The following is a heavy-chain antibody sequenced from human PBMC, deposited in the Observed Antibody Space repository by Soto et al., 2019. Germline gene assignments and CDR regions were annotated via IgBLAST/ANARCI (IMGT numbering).Heavy chain of an antibody. CDR2: INHSGST. CDR3: AATIFGVVIIFNN. D-gene: IGHD3-3*01. J-gene: IGHJ4*02. V-gene: IGHV4-34*01. Sequence: PSDPLSLTCAVYGRSFSGYYWSWIRQPPGKGLEWIGEINHSGSTNYNPSLKSRVTVSVDTSKNQFSLKLSSVTAADTAVYYCAATIFGVVIIFNNLGQGTLLTVSS. CDR1: GRSFSGYY.